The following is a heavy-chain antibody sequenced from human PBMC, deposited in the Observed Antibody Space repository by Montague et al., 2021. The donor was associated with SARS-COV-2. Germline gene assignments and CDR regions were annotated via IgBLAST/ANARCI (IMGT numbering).Heavy chain of an antibody. V-gene: IGHV4-34*01. J-gene: IGHJ4*02. CDR1: GGSLTNHY. Sequence: SETLSLTCAVYGGSLTNHYWTWVRQPPGNGLEWVGEVNHSGRTTXYNPSHRSRVIMSVDRSNNQVSLTLESVTAANTAVYYCARVPLHFDGFDYWGQGSLVTVSS. CDR3: ARVPLHFDGFDY. CDR2: VNHSGRT. D-gene: IGHD3-9*01.